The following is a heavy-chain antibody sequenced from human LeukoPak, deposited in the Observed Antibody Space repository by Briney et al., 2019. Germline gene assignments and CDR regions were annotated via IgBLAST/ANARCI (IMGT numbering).Heavy chain of an antibody. V-gene: IGHV3-9*01. J-gene: IGHJ4*02. CDR2: ISWNSGNV. CDR3: AKDMGHVGVALD. D-gene: IGHD1-26*01. Sequence: GGSLRLSCAASGFTVSSNYMSWVRQAPGKGLEWVSSISWNSGNVDYADSVKGRFTISRDSAKNSLYLQMNSLRAEDTALYYCAKDMGHVGVALDWGQGTLVTVSS. CDR1: GFTVSSNY.